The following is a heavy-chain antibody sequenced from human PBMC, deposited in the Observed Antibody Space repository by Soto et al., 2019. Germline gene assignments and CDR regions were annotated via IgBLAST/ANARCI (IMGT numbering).Heavy chain of an antibody. D-gene: IGHD3-22*01. J-gene: IGHJ4*02. CDR1: GFKFTDYG. Sequence: QVQLVESGGGVVQPGRSLRLSCVASGFKFTDYGLNWVRQTPGKGLEWVAIGWFDGSIAYYAESVKGRFTISRDDSRNTVYLHMNSLRGEDTAMYYCARDGARIDSSGKFDYWGQGTQVTVSS. CDR2: GWFDGSIA. V-gene: IGHV3-33*01. CDR3: ARDGARIDSSGKFDY.